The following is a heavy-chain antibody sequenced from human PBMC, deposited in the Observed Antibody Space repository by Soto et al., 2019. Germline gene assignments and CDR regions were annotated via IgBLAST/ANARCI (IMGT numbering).Heavy chain of an antibody. CDR2: IYYSGST. CDR1: GGSISSGGYY. J-gene: IGHJ4*02. V-gene: IGHV4-31*03. CDR3: ASAVISGPNFDY. Sequence: LSETLSLTCTVSGGSISSGGYYWSWIRQHPGKGLEWIGYIYYSGSTYYNPSLKSRVTISVDTSKNQFSLKLSSVTAADTAVYYCASAVISGPNFDYWGQGTLVTGAS. D-gene: IGHD3-10*01.